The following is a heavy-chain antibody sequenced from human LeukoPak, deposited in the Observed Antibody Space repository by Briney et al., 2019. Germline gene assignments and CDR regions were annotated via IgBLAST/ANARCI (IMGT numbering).Heavy chain of an antibody. CDR2: IYYGGST. Sequence: SETLSLTCTVSGGSVSSYYWSWVRQPPGKGLEWIGYIYYGGSTNYKPSLKSRVTISVDTSKNQFSLKLSSVTAADTAVYYCARGLFGEFGFDFWGQGTLVTASS. CDR3: ARGLFGEFGFDF. V-gene: IGHV4-59*02. CDR1: GGSVSSYY. J-gene: IGHJ4*02. D-gene: IGHD3-10*02.